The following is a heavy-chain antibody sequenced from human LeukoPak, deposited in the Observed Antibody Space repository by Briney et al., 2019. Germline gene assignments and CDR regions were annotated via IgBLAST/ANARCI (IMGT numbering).Heavy chain of an antibody. V-gene: IGHV3-30-3*01. J-gene: IGHJ4*02. Sequence: GGSLRLSCAASGITFWSYAMHWARQIPGKGLEGVAVISNDGSKTYHADSVKGRFTISRDNSKNTLYLQMNSLRPEDTAVYYCARGLNPTDSSGYYYWGQGTLVTVSS. CDR1: GITFWSYA. CDR2: ISNDGSKT. D-gene: IGHD3-22*01. CDR3: ARGLNPTDSSGYYY.